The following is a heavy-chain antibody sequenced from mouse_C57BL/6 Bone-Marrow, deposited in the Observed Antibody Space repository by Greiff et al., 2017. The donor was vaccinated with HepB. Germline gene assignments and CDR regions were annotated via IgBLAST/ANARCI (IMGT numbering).Heavy chain of an antibody. J-gene: IGHJ3*01. CDR3: ARGYPAWFAY. CDR2: IYPGDGDT. V-gene: IGHV1-80*01. CDR1: GYAFSSYW. D-gene: IGHD2-2*01. Sequence: VQRVESGAELVKPGASVKISCKASGYAFSSYWMNWVKQRPGKGLEWIGQIYPGDGDTNYNGKFKGKATLTADKSSSTAYMQLSSLTSEDSAVYFCARGYPAWFAYWGQGTLVTVSA.